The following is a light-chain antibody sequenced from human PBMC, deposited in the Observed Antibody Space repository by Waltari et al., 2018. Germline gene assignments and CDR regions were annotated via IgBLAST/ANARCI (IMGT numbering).Light chain of an antibody. J-gene: IGKJ5*01. CDR3: MQALQIPIT. V-gene: IGKV2-28*01. CDR1: QSLLYRNGYNY. CDR2: LGS. Sequence: DIVLTPSPVTLPVTPGEPASISCKSTQSLLYRNGYNYLDWSLQTPGQYPQLLIYLGSIRPSGVTDKFKGSGSGTDVTLKINSVEAHDVGIYYCMQALQIPITFGQGTRLEIK.